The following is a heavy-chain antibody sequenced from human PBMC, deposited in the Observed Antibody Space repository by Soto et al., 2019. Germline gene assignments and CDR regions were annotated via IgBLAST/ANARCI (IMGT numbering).Heavy chain of an antibody. CDR1: GGSLSDFY. Sequence: SETLSLTCAVSGGSLSDFYWSWIRQTPGKGLDWIGEITHSGNTDYNKSLRSRATISIDTSTKQFSLRLRSVTAADTAAYYCARLADTAMVSEIDYWGQGTLVTVSS. D-gene: IGHD5-18*01. CDR2: ITHSGNT. V-gene: IGHV4-34*01. CDR3: ARLADTAMVSEIDY. J-gene: IGHJ4*02.